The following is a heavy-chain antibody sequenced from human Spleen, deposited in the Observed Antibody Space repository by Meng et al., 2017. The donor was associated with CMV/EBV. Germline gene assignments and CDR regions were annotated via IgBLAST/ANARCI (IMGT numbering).Heavy chain of an antibody. Sequence: ASVKVSCKASGYSFTSYSMHWVRQAPGQGLEWMGKINPSSASTTYAQKFQGRVTMTRDTPTSTVYMELSSLRSEDTALYFCARDLEWLLSPFFDYWGQGTLVTVSS. CDR3: ARDLEWLLSPFFDY. D-gene: IGHD3-3*01. V-gene: IGHV1-46*01. CDR2: INPSSAST. CDR1: GYSFTSYS. J-gene: IGHJ4*02.